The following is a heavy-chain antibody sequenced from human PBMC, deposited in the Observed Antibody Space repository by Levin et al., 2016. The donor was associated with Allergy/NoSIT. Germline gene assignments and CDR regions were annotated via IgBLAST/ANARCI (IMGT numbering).Heavy chain of an antibody. CDR3: ATEFYGSYNY. V-gene: IGHV3-15*01. Sequence: GESLKISCVGSGFGFNDAWMSWVRQAPGKGLEWVAHIKSKVSGGTPDYAAPVKGRFTISRDDSRNTVYLQMNSLKTEDTALYFCATEFYGSYNYWGQGVLVTVSS. CDR2: IKSKVSGGTP. D-gene: IGHD1-26*01. CDR1: GFGFNDAW. J-gene: IGHJ4*02.